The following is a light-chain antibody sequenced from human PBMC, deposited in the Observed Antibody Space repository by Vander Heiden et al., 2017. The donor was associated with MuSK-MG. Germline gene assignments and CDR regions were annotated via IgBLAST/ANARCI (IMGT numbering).Light chain of an antibody. J-gene: IGKJ2*01. Sequence: DIQMTQSPSSLSASVGDRVTITCRASQSISTFLNWYQQKPGKAPKLLIYAATSLQSGVPSRFSGSESGTEFSLTVSMLHPEDFATYYCQQSDSAPYTFGQGTIVEIK. V-gene: IGKV1-39*01. CDR3: QQSDSAPYT. CDR1: QSISTF. CDR2: AAT.